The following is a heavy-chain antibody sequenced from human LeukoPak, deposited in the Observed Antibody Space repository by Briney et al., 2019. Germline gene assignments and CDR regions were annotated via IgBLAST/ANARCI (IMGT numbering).Heavy chain of an antibody. CDR2: VYFGGSV. V-gene: IGHV4-39*01. D-gene: IGHD3-10*02. Sequence: SETLSLTCTASGGSISTNNYHWGWIRQAPGKGLEWIGSVYFGGSVNYNPSLKSRVTISMDTSKNQFYLNLSFVTAADTALYYCARGGIISRIVRGGFDSWGQGTLVAVSS. CDR3: ARGGIISRIVRGGFDS. J-gene: IGHJ5*01. CDR1: GGSISTNNYH.